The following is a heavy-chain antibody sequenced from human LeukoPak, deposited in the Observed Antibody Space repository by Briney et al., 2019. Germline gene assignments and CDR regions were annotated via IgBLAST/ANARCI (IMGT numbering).Heavy chain of an antibody. J-gene: IGHJ6*03. D-gene: IGHD6-13*01. CDR2: IYYSGST. V-gene: IGHV4-59*01. CDR1: GGSISSYY. Sequence: PSETLSLTCTVSGGSISSYYWIWIRQPPGKGLEWIGYIYYSGSTNYNPSLKSRVTISVDTSKNQFSLKLSSVTAADTAVYYCARDRVGQQLVGRNYYYYYMDVWGKGTTVTISS. CDR3: ARDRVGQQLVGRNYYYYYMDV.